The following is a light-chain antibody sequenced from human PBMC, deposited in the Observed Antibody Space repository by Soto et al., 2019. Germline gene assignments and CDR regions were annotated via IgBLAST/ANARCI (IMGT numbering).Light chain of an antibody. J-gene: IGLJ1*01. CDR3: NSYTGSSTRFV. CDR1: SSDVGAYNY. Sequence: QSALTQPASVSGSPGQSVTISCTGTSSDVGAYNYVSWYQQHPGKAPKLMIYEVSNRPSGVYNRFSGSKSGNTASLTISGLQAEDEDDYYCNSYTGSSTRFVFGTGTKLTVL. V-gene: IGLV2-14*01. CDR2: EVS.